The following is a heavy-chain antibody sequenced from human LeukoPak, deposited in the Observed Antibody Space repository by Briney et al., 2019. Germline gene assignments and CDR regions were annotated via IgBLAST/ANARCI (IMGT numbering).Heavy chain of an antibody. CDR2: IRGSGGST. Sequence: GGSLRLPCAASGFTFSSYAMSWVRQAPGKGLEWVSAIRGSGGSTYYADSVKGRFTISRDNSKSTLYLQTNSLKAEDTVVYYCASNWAYDYVVQSYWGQGTLVTVSS. V-gene: IGHV3-23*01. CDR3: ASNWAYDYVVQSY. J-gene: IGHJ4*02. D-gene: IGHD3-16*01. CDR1: GFTFSSYA.